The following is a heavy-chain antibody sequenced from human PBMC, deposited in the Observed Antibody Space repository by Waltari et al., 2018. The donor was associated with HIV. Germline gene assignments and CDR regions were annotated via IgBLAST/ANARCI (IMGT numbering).Heavy chain of an antibody. V-gene: IGHV4-59*01. CDR2: IYYSGST. CDR3: ARVRSEYGDYPGAFDI. Sequence: QVQLQESGPGLVKPSETLSLTCTVSGGSISSYYWSWIRQPPGKGLEWIGYIYYSGSTNYNPSLKSRVTISVDTSKNQFSLKLSSVTAADTAVYYCARVRSEYGDYPGAFDIWGQGTMVTVSS. D-gene: IGHD4-17*01. J-gene: IGHJ3*02. CDR1: GGSISSYY.